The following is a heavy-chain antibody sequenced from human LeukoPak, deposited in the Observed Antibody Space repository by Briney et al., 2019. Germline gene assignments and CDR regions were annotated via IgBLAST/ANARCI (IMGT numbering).Heavy chain of an antibody. J-gene: IGHJ4*02. CDR1: GGSFGGYY. V-gene: IGHV4-34*01. CDR2: MNHSGST. Sequence: PSETLSLTCSVDGGSFGGYYWSWIRQPPGKGLEWIGEMNHSGSTNYNPSLKSRVTISVDTSKNQFSLTLSSVTAADTAVYYCARVARCTSCFDVDYWGQGTLVTVSS. CDR3: ARVARCTSCFDVDY. D-gene: IGHD2-2*01.